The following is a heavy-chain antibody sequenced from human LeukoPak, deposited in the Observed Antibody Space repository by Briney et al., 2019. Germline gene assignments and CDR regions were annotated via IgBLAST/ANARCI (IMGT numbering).Heavy chain of an antibody. D-gene: IGHD5-24*01. J-gene: IGHJ4*02. Sequence: GGSLRLSCAASGFTFSSYAMHWVRQAPGKGLEWVAIIWYDGSNKYYADSVKGRFTISRDNAKNSLYLQMNSLRAEDTAVYYCARGEMATIAIDYWGQGTLVTVSS. CDR3: ARGEMATIAIDY. V-gene: IGHV3-33*03. CDR2: IWYDGSNK. CDR1: GFTFSSYA.